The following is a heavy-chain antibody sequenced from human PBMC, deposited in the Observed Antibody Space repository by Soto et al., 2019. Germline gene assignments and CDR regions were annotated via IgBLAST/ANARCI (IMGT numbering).Heavy chain of an antibody. J-gene: IGHJ6*02. CDR1: GGSFSGYY. Sequence: TLSLTCAVYGGSFSGYYWSWIRQPPGKGLEWIGEINHSGSTNYNPSLKSRVTISVDTSKNQFSLKLSSVTAADTAVYYCASHKGSGWHYYYYGMDVWGQGTTVTVSS. CDR3: ASHKGSGWHYYYYGMDV. CDR2: INHSGST. V-gene: IGHV4-34*01. D-gene: IGHD6-19*01.